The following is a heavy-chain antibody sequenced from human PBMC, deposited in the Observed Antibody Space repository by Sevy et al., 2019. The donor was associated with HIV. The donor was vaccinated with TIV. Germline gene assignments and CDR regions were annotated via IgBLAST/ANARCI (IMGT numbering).Heavy chain of an antibody. CDR3: TTGYGSGSYYTVYYYGMDV. CDR1: GFTFSNAW. J-gene: IGHJ6*02. V-gene: IGHV3-15*01. Sequence: GGSLRLSCAASGFTFSNAWMSWVRQAPGKGLEWVGRIKSKTDGGTTDYAAPVNDRSTISRDDSKNTLYLQMNSLKTEDTAVYYCTTGYGSGSYYTVYYYGMDVWGQGTTVTVSS. CDR2: IKSKTDGGTT. D-gene: IGHD3-10*01.